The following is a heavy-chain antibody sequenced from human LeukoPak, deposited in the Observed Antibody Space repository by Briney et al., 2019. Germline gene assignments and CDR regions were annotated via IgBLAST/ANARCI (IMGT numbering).Heavy chain of an antibody. CDR2: ISYDGSNK. Sequence: GGSLRLSCGASGFSFSLYGMHWVRQAPGKGLEWVAVISYDGSNKYYADSVKGRFTISRDNSKNTLYLQMNSLRAEDTAVYYCARVEPDPLYYYGMDVWGQGTTVTVSS. D-gene: IGHD1-14*01. CDR3: ARVEPDPLYYYGMDV. J-gene: IGHJ6*02. CDR1: GFSFSLYG. V-gene: IGHV3-30*19.